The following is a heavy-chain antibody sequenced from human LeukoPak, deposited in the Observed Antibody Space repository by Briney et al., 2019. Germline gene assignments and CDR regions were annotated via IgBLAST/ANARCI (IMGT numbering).Heavy chain of an antibody. J-gene: IGHJ5*02. CDR1: GYTFTGYY. Sequence: VSVKVSCKASGYTFTGYYMHWVRQAPGQGLEWMGWINPNSGGTNYAQKFQGRVTMTRDTSISTAYMELSRLRSDDTAVYYCARAESVVPAAMDWFDPWGQGTLVTVSS. CDR3: ARAESVVPAAMDWFDP. D-gene: IGHD2-2*01. CDR2: INPNSGGT. V-gene: IGHV1-2*02.